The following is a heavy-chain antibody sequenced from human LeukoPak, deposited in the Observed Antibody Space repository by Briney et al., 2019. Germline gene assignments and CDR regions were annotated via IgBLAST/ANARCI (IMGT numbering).Heavy chain of an antibody. CDR1: GFTFSSYG. CDR2: ISGSGGST. D-gene: IGHD2-21*02. CDR3: AKDHVVVTARGAFDI. J-gene: IGHJ3*02. Sequence: GGSLRLSCAASGFTFSSYGMSWVRQAPGKGLKWVSAISGSGGSTYYADSVKGRFTISRDNSKNTLYLQMNSLRAEDTAVYYCAKDHVVVTARGAFDIWGQGTMVTVSS. V-gene: IGHV3-23*01.